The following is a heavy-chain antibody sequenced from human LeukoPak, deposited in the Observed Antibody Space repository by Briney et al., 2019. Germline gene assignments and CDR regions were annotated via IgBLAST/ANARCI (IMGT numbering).Heavy chain of an antibody. J-gene: IGHJ4*02. Sequence: GGSLRLSCAASGFTFSNYWMSWVRQAPGKGLEWVANIKEDGSEKYYVDSVKGRFTISRDNAKNSLYLQMNSLRAEDTAVYYCARGLSGFASSLGYWGQGALVTVSA. D-gene: IGHD2-2*01. CDR2: IKEDGSEK. CDR3: ARGLSGFASSLGY. CDR1: GFTFSNYW. V-gene: IGHV3-7*01.